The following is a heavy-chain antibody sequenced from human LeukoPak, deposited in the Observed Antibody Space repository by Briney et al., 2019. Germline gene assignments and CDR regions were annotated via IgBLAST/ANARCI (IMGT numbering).Heavy chain of an antibody. D-gene: IGHD3-3*01. CDR3: ARDERLLSFLK. J-gene: IGHJ4*02. CDR2: ISSSSSYI. Sequence: GGSLRLSCAASGFTFSSYSMNWVRQAPGKGLEWVSPISSSSSYIYYADSVKGRFTISRDNAKNSLYLQMNSLRAEDTAIYYCARDERLLSFLKWGQGTLVTVSS. CDR1: GFTFSSYS. V-gene: IGHV3-21*04.